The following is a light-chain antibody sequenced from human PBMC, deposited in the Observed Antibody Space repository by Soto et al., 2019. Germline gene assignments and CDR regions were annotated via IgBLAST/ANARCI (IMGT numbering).Light chain of an antibody. CDR1: QSISSLS. CDR2: GAS. V-gene: IGKV3-20*01. Sequence: ESVLTQSPGTLSLSPGERVTLSYRASQSISSLSLAWYQQKPGQAPRLLIYGASSRTTGIPDRFSGSGSGTDFTLTISRLEPEDFAVYYCQQFGSSSITFGQGTRLESK. J-gene: IGKJ5*01. CDR3: QQFGSSSIT.